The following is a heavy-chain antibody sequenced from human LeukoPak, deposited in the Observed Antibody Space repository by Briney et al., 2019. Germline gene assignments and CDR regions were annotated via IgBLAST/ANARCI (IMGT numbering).Heavy chain of an antibody. CDR1: GFTFDDFG. CDR2: MNWNGAST. D-gene: IGHD3-10*01. CDR3: ARRVDGSGRYRGYYYYYMDV. V-gene: IGHV3-20*04. J-gene: IGHJ6*03. Sequence: PSGGSLRLSCAASGFTFDDFGMSWVRQAPGKGLEWVSGMNWNGASTGYADSVKGRFTISRDNAKNSLYLQMNSLRAEDTALYYCARRVDGSGRYRGYYYYYMDVWGKGTTVTVSS.